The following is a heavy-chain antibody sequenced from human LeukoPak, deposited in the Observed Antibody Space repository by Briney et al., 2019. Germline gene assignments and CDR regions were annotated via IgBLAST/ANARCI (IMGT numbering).Heavy chain of an antibody. CDR3: ARVPPKDIVVVPAASLVSGWFDP. J-gene: IGHJ5*02. V-gene: IGHV4-30-4*01. CDR2: IYYSGST. Sequence: SETLSLTCTVSGGSISSGDYYWSWIRQPPGKGLEWIGYIYYSGSTYYNPSLKSRVTISVDTSKNQFSLKLSSVTAADTAVYYCARVPPKDIVVVPAASLVSGWFDPWGQGTLVTVSS. CDR1: GGSISSGDYY. D-gene: IGHD2-2*01.